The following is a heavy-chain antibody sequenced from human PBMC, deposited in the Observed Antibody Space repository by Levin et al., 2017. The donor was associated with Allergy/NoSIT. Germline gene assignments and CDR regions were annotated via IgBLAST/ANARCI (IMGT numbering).Heavy chain of an antibody. CDR1: GGSVSSGSSY. D-gene: IGHD3-22*01. J-gene: IGHJ3*02. CDR3: ARDFYYDSRGYYNDAFDI. CDR2: ISDSGST. Sequence: SETLSLTCTVSGGSVSSGSSYWSWIRQPPGTGLEWIGYISDSGSTNYNPSLKSRVTISIDTSKNHFSLNLTSATAADTAVYYCARDFYYDSRGYYNDAFDIWGQGTMVTVSS. V-gene: IGHV4-61*03.